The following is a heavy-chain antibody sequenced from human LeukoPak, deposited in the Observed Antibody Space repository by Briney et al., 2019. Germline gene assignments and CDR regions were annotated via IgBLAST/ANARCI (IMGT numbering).Heavy chain of an antibody. CDR2: IYYSGST. D-gene: IGHD6-19*01. CDR3: ARVMGSGWTGFDY. CDR1: GGSVSSGSYY. J-gene: IGHJ4*02. Sequence: SETLSLTCTVSGGSVSSGSYYWSWIRQPPGTGLEWIGYIYYSGSTNYNPSPKSRVTISVDTSKNQFSLKLSSVTAADTAVCYCARVMGSGWTGFDYWGQGTLVTVSS. V-gene: IGHV4-61*01.